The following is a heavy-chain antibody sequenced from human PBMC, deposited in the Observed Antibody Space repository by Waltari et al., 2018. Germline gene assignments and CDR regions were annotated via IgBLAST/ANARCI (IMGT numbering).Heavy chain of an antibody. CDR2: SKPSGGRT. J-gene: IGHJ6*02. D-gene: IGHD6-19*01. V-gene: IGHV1-46*03. CDR1: GYTFTSYY. Sequence: QVQLVQSGAEVKKPGASVKVSCKASGYTFTSYYMHWVRQAPGQGLEWRGISKPSGGRTSYGQKFQGRVTMARDTSTSTVYMELSSLRSEDTAVYYCARELPVAGDYYYYGRDVWGQGTTVTVSS. CDR3: ARELPVAGDYYYYGRDV.